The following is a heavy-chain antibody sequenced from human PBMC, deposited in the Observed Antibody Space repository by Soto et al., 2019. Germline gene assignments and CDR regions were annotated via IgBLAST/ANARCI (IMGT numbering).Heavy chain of an antibody. Sequence: QVQLLESGGGVVQPGRSLRLSCVASGFTFSSYDMHWVRQAPGKGLEWVAVMSYDGSKKYYADSVKGRFTIPRDNSQNTPYLQLNSLRAEDSALYYCAKDLGGYFHSPFDYWGQGTLVTVSS. J-gene: IGHJ4*02. D-gene: IGHD3-22*01. CDR2: MSYDGSKK. CDR1: GFTFSSYD. CDR3: AKDLGGYFHSPFDY. V-gene: IGHV3-30*18.